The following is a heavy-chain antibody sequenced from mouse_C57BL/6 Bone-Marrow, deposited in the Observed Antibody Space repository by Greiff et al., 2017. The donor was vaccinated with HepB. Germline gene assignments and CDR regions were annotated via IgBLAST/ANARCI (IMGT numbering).Heavy chain of an antibody. CDR2: ISSGSSTI. J-gene: IGHJ2*01. CDR1: GFTFSDYG. V-gene: IGHV5-17*01. Sequence: EVQLVESGGGLVKPGGSLKLSCAASGFTFSDYGMHWVRQAPEKGLEWVAYISSGSSTIYYADTVKGRFTISRDNAKNTLFLHMTSLGSEDTAMYYCAGLRGYWGQGTTLTVSS. CDR3: AGLRGY.